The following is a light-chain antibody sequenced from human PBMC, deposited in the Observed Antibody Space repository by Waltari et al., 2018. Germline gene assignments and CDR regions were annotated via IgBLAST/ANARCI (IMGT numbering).Light chain of an antibody. CDR2: GKN. J-gene: IGLJ1*01. CDR3: DSRDSSDKPLGV. Sequence: SSELTQDPAVSVALGQTVTITCQGDRLRSFYASWYQLKPGQAPVLVIYGKNHWPPGIPDRFSGANSGNTSSLTITGARAEDEADYYCDSRDSSDKPLGVFGTGTQVTVL. CDR1: RLRSFY. V-gene: IGLV3-19*01.